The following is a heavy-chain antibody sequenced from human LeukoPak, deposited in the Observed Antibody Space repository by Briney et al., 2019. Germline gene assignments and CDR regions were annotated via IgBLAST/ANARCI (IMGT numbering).Heavy chain of an antibody. CDR1: GFTFSSYS. Sequence: PGGSLRLSCAASGFTFSSYSMNWVRQAPGKGLEWVSSISSSSSYIYYADSVKGRFTISRDNAKSSLYLQMNSMRAEDTAVYYCARTPFPMSHSSGYVDYWGQGTLVTVSS. CDR2: ISSSSSYI. V-gene: IGHV3-21*01. D-gene: IGHD3-22*01. CDR3: ARTPFPMSHSSGYVDY. J-gene: IGHJ4*02.